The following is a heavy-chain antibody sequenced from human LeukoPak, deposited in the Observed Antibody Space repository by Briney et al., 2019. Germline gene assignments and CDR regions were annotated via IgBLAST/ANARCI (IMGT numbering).Heavy chain of an antibody. CDR3: SKEKYDSSPPYG. V-gene: IGHV3-23*03. D-gene: IGHD3-22*01. J-gene: IGHJ4*02. Sequence: PGGSLRLSCAPSGLTFNIYAISWVPPGPPRGRQWVSLIHNDATTTYYADSLKGRFTISRDTPQNTLYLQIHTVSVEDTQVYFCSKEKYDSSPPYGWGQGTLVSVSS. CDR2: IHNDATTT. CDR1: GLTFNIYA.